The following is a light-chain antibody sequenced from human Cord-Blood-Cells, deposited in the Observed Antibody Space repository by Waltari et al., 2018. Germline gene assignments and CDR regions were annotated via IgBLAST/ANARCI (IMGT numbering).Light chain of an antibody. V-gene: IGKV1-5*01. CDR2: DAS. CDR3: QQYNSYSPT. CDR1: QSISSW. J-gene: IGKJ1*01. Sequence: DIQMTQSPSTLSASVGDRVTITCRASQSISSWLAWYQQNPGKAPNLLIYDASSLESGVPSRFSGSGSGTEFTLTISSLQPDDFATYYCQQYNSYSPTFGQGTKVEIK.